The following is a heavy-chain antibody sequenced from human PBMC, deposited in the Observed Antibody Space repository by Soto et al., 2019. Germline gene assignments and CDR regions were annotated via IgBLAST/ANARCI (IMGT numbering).Heavy chain of an antibody. J-gene: IGHJ6*02. D-gene: IGHD6-19*01. Sequence: GESLRLSCAASGFTLIRYGMHWVRQAPGKGLEWVAVISYDGSDKYYADAVKCRFTISRDNSQNTLYLQMNSLRAEDTAVYYCAKVGTHILVAGAPYYYGLDGCGHGTTITLSS. CDR2: ISYDGSDK. CDR1: GFTLIRYG. V-gene: IGHV3-30*18. CDR3: AKVGTHILVAGAPYYYGLDG.